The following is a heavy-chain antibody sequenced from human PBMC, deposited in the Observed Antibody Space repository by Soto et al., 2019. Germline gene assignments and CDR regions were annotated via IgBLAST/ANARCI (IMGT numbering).Heavy chain of an antibody. CDR2: INSDGSST. CDR3: ARVETCSSTSCYSVFDY. CDR1: GFTFSSYW. J-gene: IGHJ4*02. D-gene: IGHD2-2*01. V-gene: IGHV3-74*03. Sequence: EVQLVESGGDLVQPGGSLRLSCAASGFTFSSYWMHWVRQAPGKGLVWVSRINSDGSSTTYADSVKGRFTISRDNAKNTLYLQMNSLRAEDTAVYYCARVETCSSTSCYSVFDYWGQGTLVTVSS.